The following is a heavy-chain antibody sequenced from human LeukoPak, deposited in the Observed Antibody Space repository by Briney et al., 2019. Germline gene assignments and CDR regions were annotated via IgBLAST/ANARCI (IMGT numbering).Heavy chain of an antibody. J-gene: IGHJ4*02. CDR3: ATGYYYDASGNYWDRPFEF. CDR2: ISSSGRHI. D-gene: IGHD3-22*01. CDR1: GFTFSNS. V-gene: IGHV3-21*01. Sequence: GGSLRLSCAASGFTFSNSMNWVRQAPGKGLEWVSSISSSGRHIYYADSVKGRFTISRDNAKNSLSLAMDRLRGEDTAVYYCATGYYYDASGNYWDRPFEFWGQGTLVTVSS.